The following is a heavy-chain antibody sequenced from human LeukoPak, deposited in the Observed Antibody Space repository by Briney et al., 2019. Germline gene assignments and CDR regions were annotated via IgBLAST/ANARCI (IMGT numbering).Heavy chain of an antibody. CDR2: IYTLVQT. CDR3: ARSSNGGYTYGYYFDY. Sequence: PSPTLSLTCPVSGDSISHYVWSWIRQPAGKGLDWIWRIYTLVQTDHHPSLKTRVTISEDTSNNHFSLKLSSVTAADTALYFCARSSNGGYTYGYYFDYWGQGTLVTVSS. J-gene: IGHJ4*02. CDR1: GDSISHYV. D-gene: IGHD5-18*01. V-gene: IGHV4-4*07.